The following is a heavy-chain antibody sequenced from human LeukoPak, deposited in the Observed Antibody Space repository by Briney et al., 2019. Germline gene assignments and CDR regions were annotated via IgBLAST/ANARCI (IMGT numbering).Heavy chain of an antibody. CDR1: GFTFSNYD. Sequence: TGGSLRLSCAASGFTFSNYDMSWVRQAPGKGLEWVSVISSSGGSTYYADSVKGRFTISRDNSKNTLYLQMNSLRAEDTAVYYCARGSGYYYRVDESGAFDIWGQGTMVTVSS. D-gene: IGHD3-22*01. CDR2: ISSSGGST. CDR3: ARGSGYYYRVDESGAFDI. J-gene: IGHJ3*02. V-gene: IGHV3-23*01.